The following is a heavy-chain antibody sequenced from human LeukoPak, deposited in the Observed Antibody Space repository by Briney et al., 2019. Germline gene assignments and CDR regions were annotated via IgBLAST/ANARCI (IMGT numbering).Heavy chain of an antibody. CDR1: GGSLSGYY. CDR2: INHSGST. CDR3: ARDYSRSSYYYYGLDV. V-gene: IGHV4-34*01. Sequence: PSETLSLTCAVYGGSLSGYYWSWIRQPPGKGLEWIGEINHSGSTNYNPSLKSRVTISVDTSKNQFSLNLSSVTAADTAVYYCARDYSRSSYYYYGLDVWGQGTTVTVSS. J-gene: IGHJ6*02. D-gene: IGHD6-6*01.